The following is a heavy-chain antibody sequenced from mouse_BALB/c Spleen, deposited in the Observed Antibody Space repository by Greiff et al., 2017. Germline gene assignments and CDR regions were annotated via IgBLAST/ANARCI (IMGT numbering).Heavy chain of an antibody. CDR3: ALKEVVGAMDY. J-gene: IGHJ4*01. Sequence: VHLVESGAELMKPGASVKISCKATGYTFSSYWIEWVKQRPGHGLEWIGEILPGSGSTNYNEKFKGKATFTADTSSNTAYMQLSSLTSEDSAVYYCALKEVVGAMDYWGQGTSVTVSS. V-gene: IGHV1-9*01. CDR2: ILPGSGST. D-gene: IGHD1-1*01. CDR1: GYTFSSYW.